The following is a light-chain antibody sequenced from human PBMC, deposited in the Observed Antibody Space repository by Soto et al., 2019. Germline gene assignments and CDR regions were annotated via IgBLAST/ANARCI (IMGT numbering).Light chain of an antibody. Sequence: DIQMTQSPSTLSASVGDRVTITCRASQSISSWLAWYQQKPGKAPKLLIYRASRLGNGVPSRFSGSGSGTEFTLTISILQPDDFATYYCQQYDSSVYTFGQGTKLEIK. CDR1: QSISSW. CDR2: RAS. V-gene: IGKV1-5*03. J-gene: IGKJ2*01. CDR3: QQYDSSVYT.